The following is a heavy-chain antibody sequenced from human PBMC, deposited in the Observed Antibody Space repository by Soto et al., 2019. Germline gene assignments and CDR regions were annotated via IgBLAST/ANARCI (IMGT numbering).Heavy chain of an antibody. CDR2: ISSSGSTI. V-gene: IGHV3-11*01. D-gene: IGHD3-22*01. CDR1: GFTFSDYY. Sequence: AGGSLRLSCAASGFTFSDYYMSWIRQAPGKGLEWVSYISSSGSTIYYADSVKGRFTISRDNAKNSLYLQMNSLRAEDTAVYYCARGHDGYYYDSSGYFFGPTYYYYGMDVWGRGTTVTVSS. CDR3: ARGHDGYYYDSSGYFFGPTYYYYGMDV. J-gene: IGHJ6*02.